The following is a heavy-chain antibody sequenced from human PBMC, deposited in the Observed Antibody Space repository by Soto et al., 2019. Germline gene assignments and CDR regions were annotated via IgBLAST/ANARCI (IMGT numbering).Heavy chain of an antibody. CDR2: ISGGGGST. CDR3: AKDPTSYDSSAQFDS. Sequence: GGSLRLSCAASGFTFSSYSMTWLRQAPGKGLEWVSGISGGGGSTYHADSVKGRFTISRDNSKNTLYLQMNSLRAEDTAVYYCAKDPTSYDSSAQFDSWGQGTLVTVSS. D-gene: IGHD3-22*01. V-gene: IGHV3-23*01. J-gene: IGHJ4*02. CDR1: GFTFSSYS.